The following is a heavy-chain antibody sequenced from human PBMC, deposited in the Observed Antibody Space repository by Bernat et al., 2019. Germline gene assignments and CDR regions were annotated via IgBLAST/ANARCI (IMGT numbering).Heavy chain of an antibody. J-gene: IGHJ4*03. CDR3: GRDMDCRSSDF. CDR2: IYWNGGST. D-gene: IGHD1-26*01. CDR1: GFTFDDYG. Sequence: VQLVESGGGVVRPGGSLRLSCAASGFTFDDYGMSWVRQAPGRGLEWVSGIYWNGGSTGYADSVRGRFTISSDNAKNSLYLQMNSLRAEDTAFYYWGRDMDCRSSDFWGQGTLVTGSS. V-gene: IGHV3-20*04.